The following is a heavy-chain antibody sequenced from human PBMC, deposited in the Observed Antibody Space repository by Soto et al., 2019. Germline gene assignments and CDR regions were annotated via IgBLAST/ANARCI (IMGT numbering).Heavy chain of an antibody. V-gene: IGHV3-30*18. CDR1: GFSLSNNG. J-gene: IGHJ6*02. CDR2: ISYDGNNK. D-gene: IGHD3-22*01. Sequence: QVQLVESGGGVVQPGRSLRLSCAASGFSLSNNGMHWVRQAPGKGLEWVAVISYDGNNKYYADSVKGRFTISRDNSKNTVYLEMNNLRAEDTAMYYCAKGGSGNYLTYYSYYGMDVWGQGTTVTVSS. CDR3: AKGGSGNYLTYYSYYGMDV.